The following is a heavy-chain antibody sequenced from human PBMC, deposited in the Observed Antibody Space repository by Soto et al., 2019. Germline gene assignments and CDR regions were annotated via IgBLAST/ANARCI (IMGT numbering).Heavy chain of an antibody. CDR2: IDPSDSYT. D-gene: IGHD2-15*01. CDR3: ARSCSGGSCYSGGWEAYYYYGMDV. CDR1: GYSFTSYW. Sequence: PGESLKISCKGSGYSFTSYWISWVRQMPGKGLEWMGRIDPSDSYTNYSPSFQGHVTISADKSISTAYLQWSSLKASDTAMYYCARSCSGGSCYSGGWEAYYYYGMDVWGQGTTVTVSS. J-gene: IGHJ6*02. V-gene: IGHV5-10-1*01.